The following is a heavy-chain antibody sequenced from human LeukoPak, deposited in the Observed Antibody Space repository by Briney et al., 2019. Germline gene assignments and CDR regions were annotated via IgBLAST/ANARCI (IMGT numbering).Heavy chain of an antibody. CDR3: AGYGYGVRPS. D-gene: IGHD5-18*01. CDR1: GDSVSSNSAA. CDR2: TYYRSKWHY. J-gene: IGHJ5*02. V-gene: IGHV6-1*01. Sequence: SQTLSLTCVISGDSVSSNSAAWNWIRQSPSRGLEWLGRTYYRSKWHYDYAVSVKSRITINPDTSKNQFSLHLDSVTPEDTAVYYCAGYGYGVRPSWGQGTLVSVSS.